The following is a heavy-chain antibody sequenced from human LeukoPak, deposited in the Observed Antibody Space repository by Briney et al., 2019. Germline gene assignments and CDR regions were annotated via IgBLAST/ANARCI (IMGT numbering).Heavy chain of an antibody. J-gene: IGHJ3*02. D-gene: IGHD3-16*01. CDR3: AKALTRWAFDI. V-gene: IGHV3-23*01. CDR1: GFTFSSYA. Sequence: GGSLRLSCAASGFTFSSYAMSWVRQAPGKGLEWVSSISLSTDGTTYADSVKGRFTISTDNAKKTIYLQMDSLRVEDTAIYYCAKALTRWAFDIWGQGTMVTVSS. CDR2: ISLSTDGT.